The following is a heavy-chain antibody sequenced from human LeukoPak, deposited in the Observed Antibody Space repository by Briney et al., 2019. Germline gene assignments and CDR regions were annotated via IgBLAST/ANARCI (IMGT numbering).Heavy chain of an antibody. Sequence: PSETLSLNCTVSGGSISSSSYYWGWIRQSPGRGLEWIGSVYYSGSTYYNPSLKSRVTISVDTSKNQFSLKLSSVTAADTAVYYCARRSGGSGSYYVRRGFNWFDPWGQGTLVTVSS. V-gene: IGHV4-39*01. CDR1: GGSISSSSYY. J-gene: IGHJ5*02. CDR2: VYYSGST. CDR3: ARRSGGSGSYYVRRGFNWFDP. D-gene: IGHD3-10*01.